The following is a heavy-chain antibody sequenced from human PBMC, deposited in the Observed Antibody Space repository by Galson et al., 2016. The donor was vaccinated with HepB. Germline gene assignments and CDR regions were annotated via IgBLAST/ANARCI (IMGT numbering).Heavy chain of an antibody. CDR3: ARDRFLGYYYYMDV. CDR2: IDPHNSKT. D-gene: IGHD3-3*01. J-gene: IGHJ6*03. Sequence: SVKVSCKASGYTFTSYGISWVRQAPGQGLEWMGWIDPHNSKTNYAQKLQGSLTLTTDTSTNTAYMELRSLFSDDTAVYYCARDRFLGYYYYMDVWGQGTTVTVS. V-gene: IGHV1-18*04. CDR1: GYTFTSYG.